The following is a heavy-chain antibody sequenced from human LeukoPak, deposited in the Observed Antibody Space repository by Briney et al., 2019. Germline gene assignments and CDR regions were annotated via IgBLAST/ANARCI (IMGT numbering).Heavy chain of an antibody. CDR1: GFTVSSNY. CDR3: ARGYSSGHDAFDI. J-gene: IGHJ3*02. V-gene: IGHV3-66*01. Sequence: PGGSLRLSCAASGFTVSSNYMSWVRQARGKGLEWVSVIYSGGSTYYADSVKGRFTISRDNSKNTLYLQMNSLRAEDTAVYYCARGYSSGHDAFDIWGQGTMVTVSS. CDR2: IYSGGST. D-gene: IGHD6-19*01.